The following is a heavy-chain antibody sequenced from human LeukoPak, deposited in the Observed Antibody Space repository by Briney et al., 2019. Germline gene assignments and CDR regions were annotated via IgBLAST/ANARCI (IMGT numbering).Heavy chain of an antibody. CDR2: IKQVGSEK. Sequence: SGGSLRLSCAASGFTFSSYWMSWVRQAPGKGLEWVANIKQVGSEKYYVDSVKGRFTISRDNAKNSLYLQMNSLRAEDTAVYYCARVGAAGTSLVGAFDIWGQGTMVTVSS. J-gene: IGHJ3*02. V-gene: IGHV3-7*01. CDR1: GFTFSSYW. D-gene: IGHD6-13*01. CDR3: ARVGAAGTSLVGAFDI.